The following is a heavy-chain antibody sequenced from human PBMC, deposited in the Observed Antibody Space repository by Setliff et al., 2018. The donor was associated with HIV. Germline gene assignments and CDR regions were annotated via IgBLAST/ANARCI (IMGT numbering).Heavy chain of an antibody. V-gene: IGHV3-21*01. CDR3: ARGGMAPHNSWSRRRTYYYYYMDV. Sequence: PGGSLRLSCVASGFTFSSYCMDWFRQAPGKGLEWVSSISYGSTYIYQSDSVKGRFTISRDNAKNSLSLQMDSLGVEDTAVYYCARGGMAPHNSWSRRRTYYYYYMDVWGKGTTVTVSS. J-gene: IGHJ6*03. CDR1: GFTFSSYC. CDR2: ISYGSTYI. D-gene: IGHD3-3*01.